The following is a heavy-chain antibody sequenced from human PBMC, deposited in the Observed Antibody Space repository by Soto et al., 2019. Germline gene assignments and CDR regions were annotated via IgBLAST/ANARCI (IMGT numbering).Heavy chain of an antibody. J-gene: IGHJ5*02. D-gene: IGHD3-22*01. V-gene: IGHV4-39*01. CDR2: IYYRGNA. CDR1: DDSINSDKYY. Sequence: PSETLSLTCSVSDDSINSDKYYWGWIRQPPGKGLEWIGSIYYRGNAYYNPSLQTRVTISLDKSRSQFSLKLNSVTAADSAVYFCARHMDFPTYYYDSSGYYLGPWLGFDPWGQGTLVTVSS. CDR3: ARHMDFPTYYYDSSGYYLGPWLGFDP.